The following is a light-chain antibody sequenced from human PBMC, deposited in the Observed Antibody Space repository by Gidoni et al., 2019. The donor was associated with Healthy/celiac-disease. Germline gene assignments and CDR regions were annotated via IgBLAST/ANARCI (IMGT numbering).Light chain of an antibody. CDR1: QSSSSY. V-gene: IGKV1-39*01. CDR3: QQSYSTPQT. CDR2: AAS. Sequence: DIQMTQSPSSLSASVGDRVTITCRASQSSSSYLNWYQQKPGKAPQLLIYAASSLQSGVPSRFSCSGSGTDFTLTISSLQPEDFATYYCQQSYSTPQTFGQGTKVEIK. J-gene: IGKJ1*01.